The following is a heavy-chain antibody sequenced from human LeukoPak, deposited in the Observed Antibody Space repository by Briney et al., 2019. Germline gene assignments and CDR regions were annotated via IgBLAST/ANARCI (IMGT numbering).Heavy chain of an antibody. Sequence: QPGGSLRLSCTASGFSFNNYAMTWFRQAPGKGLEWVGFIRSKAYGGTTEYAASVKGRFTISRDDSKSIAYLQMNSLKTEDTAVYYCTRDFGVVIIGWDYWGQGTLVTVSS. V-gene: IGHV3-49*03. J-gene: IGHJ4*02. D-gene: IGHD3-3*01. CDR3: TRDFGVVIIGWDY. CDR1: GFSFNNYA. CDR2: IRSKAYGGTT.